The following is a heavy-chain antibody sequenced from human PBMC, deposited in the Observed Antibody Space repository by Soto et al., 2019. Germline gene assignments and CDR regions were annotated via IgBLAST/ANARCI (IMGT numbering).Heavy chain of an antibody. CDR3: ARKTSNWFDP. J-gene: IGHJ5*02. V-gene: IGHV3-33*01. CDR2: IWYDGSNK. Sequence: QVQLVESGGGVVQPGRSLRLSCAASRFTFSSYDMHRVRQAPAKGLEWVALIWYDGSNKYYADSVKGRFTISRDNSKNRLYLQMNSLRAEDTAVYYCARKTSNWFDPWGQGTLVTVSS. CDR1: RFTFSSYD.